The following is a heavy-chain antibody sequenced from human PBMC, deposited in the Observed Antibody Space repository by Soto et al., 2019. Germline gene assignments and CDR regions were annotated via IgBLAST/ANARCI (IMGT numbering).Heavy chain of an antibody. CDR1: GFTVSSNY. Sequence: EVQLVESGGGLVQPGGSLRLSCAASGFTVSSNYMRWVRQAPGKGLEWVSVIYSGGSTYYADSVKGRFTISRDNSKNTLNLQMNNLRAEETAAEYCVRVRLRSDWPEYLQHWGQGTLVTVSS. V-gene: IGHV3-66*01. CDR3: VRVRLRSDWPEYLQH. D-gene: IGHD1-26*01. CDR2: IYSGGST. J-gene: IGHJ1*01.